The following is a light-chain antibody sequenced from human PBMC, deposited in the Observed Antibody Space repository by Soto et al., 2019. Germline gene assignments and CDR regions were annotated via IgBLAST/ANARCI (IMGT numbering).Light chain of an antibody. CDR1: SSDVGGYNY. CDR2: DVT. J-gene: IGLJ3*02. Sequence: LTQPASVSGSPGQSITISCTGTSSDVGGYNYVSWYQQHPGKAPKLMIYDVTNRPSGVSNRFSGSKSGNTASLTISGLQAEDEADYYCSSYTSSSTPLVFGGGTKLTVL. CDR3: SSYTSSSTPLV. V-gene: IGLV2-14*01.